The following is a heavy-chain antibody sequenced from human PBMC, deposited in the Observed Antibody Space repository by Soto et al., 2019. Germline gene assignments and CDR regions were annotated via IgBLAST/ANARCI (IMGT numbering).Heavy chain of an antibody. D-gene: IGHD3-9*01. V-gene: IGHV3-7*01. J-gene: IGHJ4*02. CDR3: ATDRPLIYYDILTGYQNRLDY. CDR2: IKMDASEK. Sequence: GGSLRLSCAASGFTFGSYWMSWVRQAPGKGLEWLATIKMDASEKKYVDSVKGRFTMSRDNAKNSLYLQMDSLRAEDTAVYYCATDRPLIYYDILTGYQNRLDYWGQGTLVTVSS. CDR1: GFTFGSYW.